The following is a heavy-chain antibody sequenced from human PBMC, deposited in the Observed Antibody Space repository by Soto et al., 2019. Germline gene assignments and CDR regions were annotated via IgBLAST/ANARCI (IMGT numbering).Heavy chain of an antibody. D-gene: IGHD4-17*01. CDR2: INHSGST. CDR1: GGSFSGYY. Sequence: SETLSLTCAVYGGSFSGYYWSWIRQPPGKGLEWIGEINHSGSTNYNPSLKSRVTISVDTSKNQFSLKLSSVTAADTAVYYCAELYGDYEGVDYWGQGTLVTVSS. V-gene: IGHV4-34*01. CDR3: AELYGDYEGVDY. J-gene: IGHJ4*02.